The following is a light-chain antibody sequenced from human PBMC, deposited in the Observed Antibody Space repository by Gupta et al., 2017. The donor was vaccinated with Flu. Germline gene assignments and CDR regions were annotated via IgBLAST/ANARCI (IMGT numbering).Light chain of an antibody. CDR2: GAS. J-gene: IGKJ5*01. CDR3: QQTYSTPPIT. V-gene: IGKV1-39*01. Sequence: SSLSASVGDRVTITCRASQSIGTDLNWFKQKPGKAPKLLIYGASSWLSGVPSRFSGSGFGTDFTLTISSRQPEDFATYYCQQTYSTPPITFGQGTRMDIK. CDR1: QSIGTD.